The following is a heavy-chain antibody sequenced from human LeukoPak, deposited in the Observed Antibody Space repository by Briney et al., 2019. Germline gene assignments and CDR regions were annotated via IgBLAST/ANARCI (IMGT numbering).Heavy chain of an antibody. V-gene: IGHV3-23*01. CDR3: AKGEHYYGSGSYYYAFDI. D-gene: IGHD3-10*01. J-gene: IGHJ3*02. CDR1: GFTLRSYT. CDR2: ISGSGGST. Sequence: GGSLRLSCAASGFTLRSYTMNWVRQAPGKGLEWVSAISGSGGSTYYADSVKGRFTISRDNSKNTLYLQMNSLRAEDTAVYYCAKGEHYYGSGSYYYAFDIWGQGTMVTVSS.